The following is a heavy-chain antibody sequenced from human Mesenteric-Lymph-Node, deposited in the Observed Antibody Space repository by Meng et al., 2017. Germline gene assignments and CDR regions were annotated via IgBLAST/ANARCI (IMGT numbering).Heavy chain of an antibody. Sequence: VQVPKWSPVLREPSWALSPTCAVFVGSIGNDQWWSWARQAPGNGLEWIGEIYHSGRTNYNPSVKSRVSMSVDKSQNHFSLRLSSVTAADTAVYYCTTLYGDSISWGQGTLVTVSS. J-gene: IGHJ4*02. D-gene: IGHD4-17*01. CDR3: TTLYGDSIS. CDR1: VGSIGNDQW. V-gene: IGHV4-4*02. CDR2: IYHSGRT.